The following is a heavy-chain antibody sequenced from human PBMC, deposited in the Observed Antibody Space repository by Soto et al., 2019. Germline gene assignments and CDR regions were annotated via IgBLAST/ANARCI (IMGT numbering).Heavy chain of an antibody. CDR1: GYTFTSYG. V-gene: IGHV1-18*04. CDR3: ARDGRSSYSSGWYYFDY. J-gene: IGHJ4*02. Sequence: ASVKVSCKASGYTFTSYGISWVRQAPGQGLEWMGWISAYNGNTNYAQKLQGRVTMTTDTSTSTAYMELRSLRSDDTAVYYCARDGRSSYSSGWYYFDYWGQGTLVTVSS. D-gene: IGHD6-19*01. CDR2: ISAYNGNT.